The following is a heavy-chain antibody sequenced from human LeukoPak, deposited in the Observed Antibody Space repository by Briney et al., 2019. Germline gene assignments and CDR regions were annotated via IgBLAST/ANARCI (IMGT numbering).Heavy chain of an antibody. V-gene: IGHV1-58*02. CDR3: AADPYSYGYDY. CDR2: IVVGSGNT. CDR1: GFTFTSSA. J-gene: IGHJ4*02. D-gene: IGHD5-18*01. Sequence: SVKVSCKASGFTFTSSAMQWVRHARGQRVEWLGWIVVGSGNTNYAQKFQERVTITRDMSTSTAYMELSSLRSEDTAVYYCAADPYSYGYDYWGQGTLVTVSS.